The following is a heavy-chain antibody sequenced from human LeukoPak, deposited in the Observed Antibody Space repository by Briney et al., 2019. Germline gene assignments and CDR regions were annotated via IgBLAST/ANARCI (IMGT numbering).Heavy chain of an antibody. V-gene: IGHV3-21*04. J-gene: IGHJ4*02. CDR2: ISSSSSYI. CDR1: GFTFSSYS. D-gene: IGHD3-10*01. CDR3: ARDFRARRYGSGSYSAY. Sequence: GGSLRLSCAASGFTFSSYSMNWVRQAPGKGLEWVSSISSSSSYIYYADSVKGRFTISRDNTKNSLYLQMNSLRAEDTAVYYCARDFRARRYGSGSYSAYWGQGTLVTVSS.